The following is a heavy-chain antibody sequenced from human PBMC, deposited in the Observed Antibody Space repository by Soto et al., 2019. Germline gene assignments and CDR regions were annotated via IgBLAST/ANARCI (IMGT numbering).Heavy chain of an antibody. CDR1: GFKFSKFG. D-gene: IGHD2-2*02. Sequence: QTVGSLRLSSAASGFKFSKFGMYWVRKAPGKGLEWVAVIWYDGSQKYYTDSVQGRFTISRDNSNNTLYLQMNSLRAEDTAVYYCAKEVWGLYTFGRPLDNWGHGTLVTVSS. J-gene: IGHJ4*01. V-gene: IGHV3-33*06. CDR3: AKEVWGLYTFGRPLDN. CDR2: IWYDGSQK.